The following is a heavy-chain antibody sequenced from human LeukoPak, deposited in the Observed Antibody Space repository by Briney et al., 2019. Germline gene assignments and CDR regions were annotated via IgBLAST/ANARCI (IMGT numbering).Heavy chain of an antibody. CDR2: IYYSGST. CDR1: GGSISSSSYY. Sequence: SETLSLTCTVSGGSISSSSYYWGWIRQPPGKGLEWIGSIYYSGSTNYNPSLKSRVTISVDTSKNQFSLKLSSVTAADTAVYYCARDGKNNWYFDLWGRGTLVTVSS. V-gene: IGHV4-39*07. J-gene: IGHJ2*01. CDR3: ARDGKNNWYFDL.